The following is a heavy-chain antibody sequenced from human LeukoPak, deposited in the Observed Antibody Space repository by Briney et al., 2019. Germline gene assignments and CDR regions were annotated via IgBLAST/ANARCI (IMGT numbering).Heavy chain of an antibody. J-gene: IGHJ4*02. CDR2: IYYSGSA. D-gene: IGHD5-12*01. CDR1: SASINSSPYF. Sequence: SETLSLTCTVSSASINSSPYFWAWIRQSPGKGLEWIGYIYYSGSANYNPSLKSRVTISVDTSKNQFSLKLSSVTAADTAVFYCARVAYSGYDYRGYFDYWGQGTLVTVSS. CDR3: ARVAYSGYDYRGYFDY. V-gene: IGHV4-61*05.